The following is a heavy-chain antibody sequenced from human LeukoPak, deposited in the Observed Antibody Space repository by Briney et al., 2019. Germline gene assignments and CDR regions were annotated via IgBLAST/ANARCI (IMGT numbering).Heavy chain of an antibody. Sequence: PSETLSLTCTVSGGSISSYYWSWIRQPPGKGLEWIGYIYYSGSTNYNPSLKSRVTISVDTSKNQFSLKLSSVTAADTAVYYCARHGRGYSYGSKTTYDYWGQGTLVTVSS. CDR2: IYYSGST. V-gene: IGHV4-59*08. CDR3: ARHGRGYSYGSKTTYDY. D-gene: IGHD5-18*01. CDR1: GGSISSYY. J-gene: IGHJ4*02.